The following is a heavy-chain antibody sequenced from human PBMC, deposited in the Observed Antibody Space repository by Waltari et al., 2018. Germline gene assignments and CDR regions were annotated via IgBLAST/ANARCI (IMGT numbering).Heavy chain of an antibody. V-gene: IGHV4-39*01. D-gene: IGHD5-12*01. Sequence: QLQLQESGPRLVRPSETLSLICRVSGVSITSNRHYWAWIRQSPGQGLEWIGNVSYSGTTDISPSLKSRVSVSRDTSKNQVSLILGSVTAADMTVYYCATYIGASVGTAAFDVWGQGTMVTVSS. CDR2: VSYSGTT. CDR3: ATYIGASVGTAAFDV. J-gene: IGHJ3*01. CDR1: GVSITSNRHY.